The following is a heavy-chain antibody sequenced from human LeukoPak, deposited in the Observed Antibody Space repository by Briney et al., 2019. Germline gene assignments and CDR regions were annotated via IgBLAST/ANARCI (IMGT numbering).Heavy chain of an antibody. J-gene: IGHJ4*02. CDR3: ARDQYYYDSSGYYPGANYFDY. V-gene: IGHV4-39*07. CDR1: GGSISSSSYY. Sequence: SETLSLTCTVSGGSISSSSYYWGWIRQPPGKGLEWIGSICYSGSTYYNPSLKSRVTISVDTSKNQFSLKLSSVTAADTAVYYCARDQYYYDSSGYYPGANYFDYWGQGTLVTVSS. D-gene: IGHD3-22*01. CDR2: ICYSGST.